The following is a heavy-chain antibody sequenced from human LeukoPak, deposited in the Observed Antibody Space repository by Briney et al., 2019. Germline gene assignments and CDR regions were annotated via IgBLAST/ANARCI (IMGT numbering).Heavy chain of an antibody. Sequence: GDPLKASCKASRYTFTHYLLHCVPQAPCHGLEWVGSISPSVDTTNYAQKFRDRVTMTRDTSTSTVYMELSSLRSEDTAVYHCVREESGGYFDYWGQGTLVTVSS. D-gene: IGHD2-8*02. CDR3: VREESGGYFDY. CDR1: RYTFTHYL. CDR2: ISPSVDTT. J-gene: IGHJ4*02. V-gene: IGHV1-46*01.